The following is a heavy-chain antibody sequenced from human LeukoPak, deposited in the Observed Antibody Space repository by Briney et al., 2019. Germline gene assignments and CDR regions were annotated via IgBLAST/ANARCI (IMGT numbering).Heavy chain of an antibody. CDR1: GFTFNRCW. CDR2: INPDGRDT. J-gene: IGHJ1*01. Sequence: TGGSLRLSCVVSGFTFNRCWMNWVRQAPGKGLEWVAHINPDGRDTYYVDSVKGRLTISRDNAQNSMYLQMNSLRVEDTAVYYCTSWGDTTAEYFQRWGQGTLVTVSS. V-gene: IGHV3-7*01. D-gene: IGHD2-21*02. CDR3: TSWGDTTAEYFQR.